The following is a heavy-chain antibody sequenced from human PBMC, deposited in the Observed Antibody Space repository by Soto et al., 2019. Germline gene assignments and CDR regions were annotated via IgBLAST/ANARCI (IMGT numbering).Heavy chain of an antibody. D-gene: IGHD6-13*01. CDR2: IWYDGSNK. CDR3: ARDRWDKIEYPGIAAAFGY. V-gene: IGHV3-33*01. CDR1: GFTFSSYG. J-gene: IGHJ4*02. Sequence: GGSLRLSCAASGFTFSSYGMHWVRQAPGKGLEWVAVIWYDGSNKYYADSVKGRFTISRDNSKNTLYLQMNSLRAEDTAVYYCARDRWDKIEYPGIAAAFGYWGQGTLVTVSS.